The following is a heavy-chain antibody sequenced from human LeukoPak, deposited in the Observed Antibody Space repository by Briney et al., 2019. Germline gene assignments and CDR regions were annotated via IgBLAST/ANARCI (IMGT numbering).Heavy chain of an antibody. CDR3: AREGIAAGGTGWFDP. D-gene: IGHD6-13*01. J-gene: IGHJ5*02. CDR2: ISSNGGST. Sequence: GGFLRLSCAASGFSFSSYAMHWVRQAPGKGLEYVSAISSNGGSTNHAKSVKGRFTISRDNSKNTLYLQMGSLRVEDMAVYYCAREGIAAGGTGWFDPWGQGTLVTVSS. CDR1: GFSFSSYA. V-gene: IGHV3-64*01.